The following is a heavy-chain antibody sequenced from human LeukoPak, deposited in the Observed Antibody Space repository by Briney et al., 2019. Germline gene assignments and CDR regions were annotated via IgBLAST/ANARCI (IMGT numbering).Heavy chain of an antibody. D-gene: IGHD5-18*01. Sequence: ASVKVSCKASGYTFTSYGVSWVRQAPGQGLEWMGWINPNSGGTRYAQKFQGRVTMTRDTSISTAYMELSRLRSDDTAVYYCARDPGYSSPRGDYWGQGTLVTVSS. CDR1: GYTFTSYG. V-gene: IGHV1-2*02. J-gene: IGHJ4*02. CDR2: INPNSGGT. CDR3: ARDPGYSSPRGDY.